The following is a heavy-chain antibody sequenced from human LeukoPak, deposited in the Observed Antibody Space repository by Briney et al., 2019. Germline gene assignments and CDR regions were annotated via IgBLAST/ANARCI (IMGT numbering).Heavy chain of an antibody. CDR3: ARECIMITFGGVIAYNWFDP. V-gene: IGHV4-61*02. D-gene: IGHD3-16*02. CDR1: GGSISSGSYY. CDR2: IYTSGST. J-gene: IGHJ5*02. Sequence: PSETLSLTCTVSGGSISSGSYYWRWIRQPAGKGLEWIGRIYTSGSTNYNPSLKSRVTISVDTSKNQFSLKLSSVTAADTAVYYCARECIMITFGGVIAYNWFDPWGQGTLVTVSS.